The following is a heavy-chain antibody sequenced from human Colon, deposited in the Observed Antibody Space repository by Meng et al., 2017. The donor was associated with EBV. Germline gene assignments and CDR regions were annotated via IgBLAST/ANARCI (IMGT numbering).Heavy chain of an antibody. CDR1: GGSMSSGNYY. CDR3: ASFDHIPRRNYFDY. CDR2: IHHSGSA. V-gene: IGHV4-30-4*01. J-gene: IGHJ4*02. Sequence: ESGPGPVEPSHTLSLTCTVSGGSMSSGNYYWSWIRQPPGKGLEWIGYIHHSGSAYYNPSLKSRVSISVDTSKNQFSLNLNSMTAADTAVYYCASFDHIPRRNYFDYWGQGTLVTVSS. D-gene: IGHD2-21*01.